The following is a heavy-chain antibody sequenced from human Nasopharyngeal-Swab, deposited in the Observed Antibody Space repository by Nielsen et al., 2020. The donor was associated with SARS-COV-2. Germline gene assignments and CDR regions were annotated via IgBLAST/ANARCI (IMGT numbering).Heavy chain of an antibody. Sequence: GGSLRLSCAASGFTVSSNYMSWIRQAPGKGLEWLSYISGSNTYTNYADSVKGRFTVSRDNAKNSLFLQMNSLGAEDMAVYYCARGGGDYLPIDSWGQGTLVTVSS. V-gene: IGHV3-11*05. CDR3: ARGGGDYLPIDS. J-gene: IGHJ4*02. CDR2: ISGSNTYT. CDR1: GFTVSSNY. D-gene: IGHD4-17*01.